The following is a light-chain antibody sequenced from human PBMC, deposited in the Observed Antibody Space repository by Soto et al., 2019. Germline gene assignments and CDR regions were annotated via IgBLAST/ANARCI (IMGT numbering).Light chain of an antibody. J-gene: IGKJ3*01. CDR1: QGVRSF. CDR3: LQHNSYPFT. CDR2: EIS. Sequence: DIQMTQSPSSLSASAGDRVTITCRASQGVRSFLDWYQQKPGKAPKRLIYEISSLQSGVPSRFSGSGSGTEFTLTISSLQPEDFATYYSLQHNSYPFTFGPGTKVDIK. V-gene: IGKV1-17*01.